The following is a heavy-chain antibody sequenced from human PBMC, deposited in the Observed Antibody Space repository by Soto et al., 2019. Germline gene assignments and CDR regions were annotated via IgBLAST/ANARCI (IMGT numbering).Heavy chain of an antibody. D-gene: IGHD4-17*01. CDR3: ARTDYGENYYYGMDV. CDR2: INHSGST. V-gene: IGHV4-34*01. J-gene: IGHJ6*02. CDR1: GGSFSGYY. Sequence: QVQIQQWGAGLLKSSETLSLTCAVYGGSFSGYYWSWIRQPPGKGLEWIGEINHSGSTNYNPSLKSRVTISVDTSKNQFSLKLSSVTAADTAVYYCARTDYGENYYYGMDVWGLGTTVTVSS.